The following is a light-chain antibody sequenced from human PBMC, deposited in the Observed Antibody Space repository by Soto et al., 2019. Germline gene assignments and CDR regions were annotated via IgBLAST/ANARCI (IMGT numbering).Light chain of an antibody. CDR1: QSVLYRSNKKNY. CDR3: RQYNNWPPVT. Sequence: DIVMTQSPDSLTVSLGERATINCKSSQSVLYRSNKKNYLAWYQQKAGQPPKLLIYWASTRESGVPDRFSGSGSGTDFTLTISSLQTEDFAVYYCRQYNNWPPVTFGGGTKVEIK. V-gene: IGKV4-1*01. J-gene: IGKJ4*01. CDR2: WAS.